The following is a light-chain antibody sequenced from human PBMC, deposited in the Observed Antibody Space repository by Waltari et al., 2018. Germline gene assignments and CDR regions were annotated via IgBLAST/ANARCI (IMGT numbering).Light chain of an antibody. J-gene: IGLJ1*01. CDR2: RNN. CDR3: TTWDDSLSGYV. Sequence: QSVLTQPPSASGTPGQRVTISCSGSSSNIGSNYIYWYQQLPGTAPKLLIYRNNQRPSGVPDRFSGSKSGTSASLAISGLRSEDDADYYCTTWDDSLSGYVCGTGTKVTVL. V-gene: IGLV1-47*01. CDR1: SSNIGSNY.